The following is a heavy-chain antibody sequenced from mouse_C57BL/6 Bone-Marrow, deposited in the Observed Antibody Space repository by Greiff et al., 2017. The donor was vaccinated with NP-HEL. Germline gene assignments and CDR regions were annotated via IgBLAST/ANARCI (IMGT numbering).Heavy chain of an antibody. D-gene: IGHD3-2*02. Sequence: EVQGVESGGGLVQPGESLKLSCESNEYEFPSHDMSWVRKTPEKRLELVAAINSDGGSTYYPDTMERRFIISRDNTKKTLYLQMSSLRSEDTALYYCARYSSGYEGYAMDYWGQGTSVTVSS. CDR3: ARYSSGYEGYAMDY. V-gene: IGHV5-2*01. CDR2: INSDGGST. J-gene: IGHJ4*01. CDR1: EYEFPSHD.